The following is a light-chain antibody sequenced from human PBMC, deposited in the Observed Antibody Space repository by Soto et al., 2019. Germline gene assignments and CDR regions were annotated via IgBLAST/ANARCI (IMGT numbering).Light chain of an antibody. CDR3: HQYGTSPRT. CDR1: ESVSSNY. Sequence: EIVLTQSPGTLSLSPGERATLSCRATESVSSNYLAWYQQKPGQAPRVLIYGASIRATGIPDRFSGSGSERDFTLTISRLEPEDFAVYYCHQYGTSPRTFGQGTKVEIK. CDR2: GAS. V-gene: IGKV3-20*01. J-gene: IGKJ1*01.